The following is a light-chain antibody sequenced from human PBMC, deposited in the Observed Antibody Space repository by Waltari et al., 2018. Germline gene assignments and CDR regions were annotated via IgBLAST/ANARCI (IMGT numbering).Light chain of an antibody. CDR2: EVS. CDR3: SSDTSSSAPGV. J-gene: IGLJ1*01. CDR1: DSDVGAYDF. Sequence: QSALTQPASVSGPPGPSTTIPCSGTDSDVGAYDFVSWYQQHPGKAPHLISYEVSNRALGIANRFSASKAGSTASLTISGRQAEGEADYYCSSDTSSSAPGVFGTGTRVTVL. V-gene: IGLV2-14*01.